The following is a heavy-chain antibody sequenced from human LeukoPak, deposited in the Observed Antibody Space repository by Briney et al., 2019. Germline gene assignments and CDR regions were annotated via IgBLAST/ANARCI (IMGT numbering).Heavy chain of an antibody. J-gene: IGHJ4*02. CDR3: ARRRMVRGVFDY. CDR2: INHSGST. CDR1: GGSFSGYY. Sequence: SETLSLTCAVYGGSFSGYYWSWIRQPPGKGLERIGEINHSGSTNYNPSLKSRVTISVDTSKNQFSLKLSSVTAADTAVYYCARRRMVRGVFDYWGQGTLVTVSS. V-gene: IGHV4-34*01. D-gene: IGHD3-10*01.